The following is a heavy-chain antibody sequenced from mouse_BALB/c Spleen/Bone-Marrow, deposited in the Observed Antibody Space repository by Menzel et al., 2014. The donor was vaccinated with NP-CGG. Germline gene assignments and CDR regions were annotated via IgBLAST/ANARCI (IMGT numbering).Heavy chain of an antibody. Sequence: QVQLQQPGAELAKPGASVKMSCKASGYRLTSYWMHWVKQRPGQGLEWIGYINPSSGYTEDNQKFKDKAALTADKSSSTAYMQLSSLTSEDSAVYYCARGYYGLDYWGQGTTLTVSS. CDR2: INPSSGYT. J-gene: IGHJ2*01. V-gene: IGHV1-7*01. D-gene: IGHD1-1*02. CDR3: ARGYYGLDY. CDR1: GYRLTSYW.